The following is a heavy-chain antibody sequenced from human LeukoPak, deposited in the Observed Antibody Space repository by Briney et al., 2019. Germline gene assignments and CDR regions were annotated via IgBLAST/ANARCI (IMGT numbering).Heavy chain of an antibody. J-gene: IGHJ6*03. CDR2: IYYSGST. CDR3: AGIVVPAAISHYYYYMDV. CDR1: GDSINGFY. V-gene: IGHV4-59*01. D-gene: IGHD2-2*01. Sequence: SETLSLTCTVSGDSINGFYWSWIRQPPGKGLEWIGYIYYSGSTNYNPSLKSRVTISVDTSKNQFSLKLSSVTAADTAVYYCAGIVVPAAISHYYYYMDVWGKGTTVTVSS.